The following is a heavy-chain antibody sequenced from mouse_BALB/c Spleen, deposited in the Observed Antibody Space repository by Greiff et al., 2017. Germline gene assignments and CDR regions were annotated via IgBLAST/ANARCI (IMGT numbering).Heavy chain of an antibody. CDR1: GFTFSSYG. CDR2: INSNGGST. V-gene: IGHV5-6-3*01. CDR3: ARENGNSYAMDY. Sequence: EVMLVESGGGLVQPGGSLKLSCAASGFTFSSYGMSWVRQTPDKRLELVATINSNGGSTYYPDSVKGRFTISRDNAKNTLYLQMSSLKSEDTAMYYCARENGNSYAMDYWGQGTSVTVSS. D-gene: IGHD2-1*01. J-gene: IGHJ4*01.